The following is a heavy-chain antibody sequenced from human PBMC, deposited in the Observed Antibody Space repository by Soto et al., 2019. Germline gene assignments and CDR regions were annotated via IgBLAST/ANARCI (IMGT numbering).Heavy chain of an antibody. V-gene: IGHV3-30*03. Sequence: PGGSLRLSCAASGFTFSNYAMHWVRQAPGKGLEWLAIISYDGNTYSAASVKGRFSISRDSSKNTVYLQMDRLRAEDTAVYYCARNYYGSGSYAPWFDPWGQGTLVTVSS. CDR2: ISYDGNT. CDR1: GFTFSNYA. CDR3: ARNYYGSGSYAPWFDP. J-gene: IGHJ5*02. D-gene: IGHD3-10*01.